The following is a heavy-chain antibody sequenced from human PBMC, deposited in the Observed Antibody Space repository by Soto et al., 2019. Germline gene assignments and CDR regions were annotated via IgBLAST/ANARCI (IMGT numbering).Heavy chain of an antibody. J-gene: IGHJ6*01. CDR3: ARKRTGEQLVREYYGMDV. V-gene: IGHV4-34*01. CDR2: INHSGST. Sequence: SETMSLTCAVYGGSFSDYDWSRILQPTRKWLEWIGEINHSGSTNYNPSLKSRVPISVETSKNQCSLKLSSVTAADTAVYYCARKRTGEQLVREYYGMDVWGQGTTVTVSS. CDR1: GGSFSDYD. D-gene: IGHD6-6*01.